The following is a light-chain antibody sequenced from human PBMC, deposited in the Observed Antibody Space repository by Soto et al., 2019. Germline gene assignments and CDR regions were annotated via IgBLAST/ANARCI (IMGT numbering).Light chain of an antibody. V-gene: IGLV1-51*01. CDR1: SSNIGNNY. J-gene: IGLJ1*01. Sequence: QSVLTQPPSVSAAPGQKVTIYCSGSSSNIGNNYVSWYQQLPGTAPKLLIYDNNKRPSGIPDRFSGSKSGTSATLGITGLQTGDEADYYCGTWDSSLSAAVFGTGTKVTVL. CDR2: DNN. CDR3: GTWDSSLSAAV.